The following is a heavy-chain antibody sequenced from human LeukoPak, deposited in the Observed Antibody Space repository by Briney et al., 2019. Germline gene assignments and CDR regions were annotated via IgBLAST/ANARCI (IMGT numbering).Heavy chain of an antibody. Sequence: GGSLRLSCAASGFTFSSYAMSWVRQAPGKGLEWVSVIYHSGNTDYADSVKGRFTISRDNSKNTVYLQMSSLRAEDTAVYYCARVRVTGYSNFAYWGQGTLVTVSS. CDR2: IYHSGNT. J-gene: IGHJ4*02. D-gene: IGHD3-9*01. CDR3: ARVRVTGYSNFAY. CDR1: GFTFSSYA. V-gene: IGHV3-23*05.